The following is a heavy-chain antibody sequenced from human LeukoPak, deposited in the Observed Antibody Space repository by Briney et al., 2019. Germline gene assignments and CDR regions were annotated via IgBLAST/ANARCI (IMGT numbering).Heavy chain of an antibody. D-gene: IGHD3-10*01. CDR3: ARSLRLRGVPDYMDV. V-gene: IGHV3-53*01. CDR2: IHKNAIT. CDR1: GFTVSSNY. J-gene: IGHJ6*03. Sequence: GGSLRFSGAASGFTVSSNYMTWVRQAPGKGLEGGSVIHKNAITYYADTVKGRFTIPRENSKNMLYLQMNSLRAEDTAVYYCARSLRLRGVPDYMDVWGKGTTVIISS.